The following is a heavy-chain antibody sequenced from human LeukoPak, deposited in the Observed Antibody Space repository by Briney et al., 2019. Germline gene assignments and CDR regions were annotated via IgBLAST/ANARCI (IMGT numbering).Heavy chain of an antibody. D-gene: IGHD3/OR15-3a*01. CDR2: INSDGTTT. J-gene: IGHJ4*02. V-gene: IGHV3-74*01. CDR3: ASDPYLANFWTGYPHY. CDR1: GFRFNNPW. Sequence: GGPLRLSCAPSGFRFNNPWMHLVPHAPGKGLVWVSLINSDGTTTYYADSVKGRFTISRDNAKNTLFLHMNSLRPEDTALYYCASDPYLANFWTGYPHYWGQGTLVTDSS.